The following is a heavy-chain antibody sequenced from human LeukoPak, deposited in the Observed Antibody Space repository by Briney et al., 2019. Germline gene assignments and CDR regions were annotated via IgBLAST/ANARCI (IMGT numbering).Heavy chain of an antibody. Sequence: SETLSLTCAVYGGSFSGYYWSWICQPPGKGLEWIGEINHSGSTNYNPSLKSRVTISVDTSKNQFSLKLSSVTAADTAVYYCARVHRIAARSRYYFDYWGQGTLVTVSS. V-gene: IGHV4-34*01. CDR2: INHSGST. D-gene: IGHD6-6*01. CDR3: ARVHRIAARSRYYFDY. CDR1: GGSFSGYY. J-gene: IGHJ4*02.